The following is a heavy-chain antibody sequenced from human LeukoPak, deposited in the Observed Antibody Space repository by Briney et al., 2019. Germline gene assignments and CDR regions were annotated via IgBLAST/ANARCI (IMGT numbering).Heavy chain of an antibody. CDR2: ISACNGNT. CDR1: GYTFTSYG. CDR3: ASGENRITVVRGVIIEQLDY. J-gene: IGHJ4*02. V-gene: IGHV1-18*01. Sequence: ASVKVSCKASGYTFTSYGISWVRQAPGQGLEWMGWISACNGNTNYAQKLQGRVTMTTDTSTSTAYMELRSLRSDDTAVYYCASGENRITVVRGVIIEQLDYWGQGTLVTVSS. D-gene: IGHD3-10*01.